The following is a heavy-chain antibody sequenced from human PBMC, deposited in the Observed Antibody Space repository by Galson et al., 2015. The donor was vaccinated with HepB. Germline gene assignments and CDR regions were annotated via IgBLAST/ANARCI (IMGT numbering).Heavy chain of an antibody. V-gene: IGHV6-1*01. CDR1: GDSVSSNSAA. J-gene: IGHJ3*02. CDR3: AREDVVAVAGTSAFDI. Sequence: CAISGDSVSSNSAAWNWIRQSPSRGLEWLGRIYYRSKWYNDYAVSVKSRITINPDTSKNQFSLQLNSVTPEDTAVYYCAREDVVAVAGTSAFDIWGQGTMVTVSS. CDR2: IYYRSKWYN. D-gene: IGHD6-19*01.